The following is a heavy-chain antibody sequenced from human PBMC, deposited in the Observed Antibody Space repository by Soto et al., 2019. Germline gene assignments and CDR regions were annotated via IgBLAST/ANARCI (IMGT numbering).Heavy chain of an antibody. CDR2: ISYDGST. CDR1: GFTFSSYA. D-gene: IGHD5-18*01. Sequence: GGSLRLSCAASGFTFSSYAMHWVRQAPGKGLEWVAVISYDGSTYYADSVRGRFTISRDNAKNTLYLQMNSLGTEDTAVYYCARDSHSPERFDSWGQGTLVTVSS. V-gene: IGHV3-30*14. J-gene: IGHJ4*02. CDR3: ARDSHSPERFDS.